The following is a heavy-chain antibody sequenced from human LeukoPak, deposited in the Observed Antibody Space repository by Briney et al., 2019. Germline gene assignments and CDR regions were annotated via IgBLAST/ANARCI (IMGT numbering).Heavy chain of an antibody. J-gene: IGHJ6*02. D-gene: IGHD6-13*01. CDR2: IYPGDSDI. V-gene: IGHV5-51*01. CDR3: ARVRGSTYSSSSFRYGMDV. CDR1: GYSFTSYW. Sequence: GESLKIFRKGSGYSFTSYWIAWVRQMPGKGLEWMGIIYPGDSDIRYRPSFQGQVTISADKSITTAYLQWSSLKASDTAMYYCARVRGSTYSSSSFRYGMDVWGQGTTVTVSS.